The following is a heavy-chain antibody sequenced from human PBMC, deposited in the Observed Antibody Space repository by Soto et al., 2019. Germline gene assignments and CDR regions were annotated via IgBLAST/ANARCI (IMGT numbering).Heavy chain of an antibody. Sequence: PGGSLRLSCVTSGFSFSTFWLNWVRQAPGKGLEWVANINQDGSEKYYVDSVKGRFTISRDNAQSSLYLQMNSLRVEDTAVYYSLSGNSPSSTWGQGTLVTVS. CDR3: LSGNSPSST. J-gene: IGHJ5*02. V-gene: IGHV3-7*02. CDR1: GFSFSTFW. CDR2: INQDGSEK. D-gene: IGHD5-12*01.